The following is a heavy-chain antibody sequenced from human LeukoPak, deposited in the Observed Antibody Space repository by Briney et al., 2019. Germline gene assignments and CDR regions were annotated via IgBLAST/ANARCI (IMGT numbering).Heavy chain of an antibody. CDR1: GGTFSSYA. J-gene: IGHJ4*02. Sequence: GASVKVSCKASGGTFSSYAISWVRQAPGQGLEWMGGIIPIFGTANYAQKFQGRVTITTDESTSTAYMELSSLRSEDTAMYYCARSENGYKGDYWGQGALVTVSS. V-gene: IGHV1-69*05. CDR3: ARSENGYKGDY. CDR2: IIPIFGTA. D-gene: IGHD5-18*01.